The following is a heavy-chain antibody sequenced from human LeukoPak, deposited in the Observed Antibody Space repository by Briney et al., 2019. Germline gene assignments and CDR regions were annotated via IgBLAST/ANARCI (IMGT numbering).Heavy chain of an antibody. D-gene: IGHD4-17*01. J-gene: IGHJ1*01. V-gene: IGHV3-30-3*01. CDR3: ARGDYGDYGYFKH. Sequence: PGRSLRLSCAASGFTFSSYDMHWGRQAPGKGLEWVADISYDGSNKYYADSLKGRLTISTDNPPNTMYLQINSLRAEDTAVYSCARGDYGDYGYFKHWGQGTLVTVYS. CDR2: ISYDGSNK. CDR1: GFTFSSYD.